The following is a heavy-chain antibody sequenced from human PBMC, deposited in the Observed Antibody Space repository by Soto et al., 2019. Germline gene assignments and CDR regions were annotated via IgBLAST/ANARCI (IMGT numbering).Heavy chain of an antibody. CDR3: ARGVVSAANVEYYFDY. CDR2: IIPIFGTA. CDR1: GDTFSSYA. Sequence: QVQLVQSGAEVKKPGSSVKVSCKASGDTFSSYAISWVRQAPGQGLEWMGGIIPIFGTANYAQKFQGRVTITADESTSTAYMDLSSLRSEDTAVYYCARGVVSAANVEYYFDYWGQGTLVTVSS. V-gene: IGHV1-69*01. D-gene: IGHD2-2*01. J-gene: IGHJ4*02.